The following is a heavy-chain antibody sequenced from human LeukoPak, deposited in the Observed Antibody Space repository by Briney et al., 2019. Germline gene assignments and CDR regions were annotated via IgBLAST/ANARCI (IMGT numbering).Heavy chain of an antibody. CDR2: IWYDGSNK. J-gene: IGHJ4*02. CDR3: ARQPSSQNFDY. D-gene: IGHD6-13*01. Sequence: GRSPRLSCGASGFPFRNYGMHWVRQAPGKGLEWVAVIWYDGSNKYYGDSVKGRFTISRDNAKNSLYLQMNSLRAEDTAVYYCARQPSSQNFDYWGQGALVTVSS. V-gene: IGHV3-33*01. CDR1: GFPFRNYG.